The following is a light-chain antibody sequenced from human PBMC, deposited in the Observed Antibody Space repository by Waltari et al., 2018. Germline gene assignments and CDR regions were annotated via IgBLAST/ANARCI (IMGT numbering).Light chain of an antibody. V-gene: IGKV3-15*01. J-gene: IGKJ4*01. CDR2: GAS. CDR3: QQYNNWPPPLT. Sequence: EIVMTQSPATLSVSPGERATLSCRASQSVSSNLAWYQQKPGQAPRLPIYGASTRATGSPARFSGSGSGTEFTLTISSLQSEDFAVYYCQQYNNWPPPLTFGGGTKVEIK. CDR1: QSVSSN.